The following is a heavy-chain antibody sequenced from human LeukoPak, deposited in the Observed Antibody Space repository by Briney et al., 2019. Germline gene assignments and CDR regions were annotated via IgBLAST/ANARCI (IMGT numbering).Heavy chain of an antibody. Sequence: PSETLSLTCAVSGGSISSSNWWSWVRQPPGKGLEWIGEIYDSGSTNYNPSLESRVAISADMSKNQFSLKLTSVTGADTAVYYCAGERGEEYSSGWYKRNYFDNWGQGIRVTVSS. J-gene: IGHJ4*02. CDR2: IYDSGST. CDR1: GGSISSSNW. D-gene: IGHD6-19*01. V-gene: IGHV4-4*02. CDR3: AGERGEEYSSGWYKRNYFDN.